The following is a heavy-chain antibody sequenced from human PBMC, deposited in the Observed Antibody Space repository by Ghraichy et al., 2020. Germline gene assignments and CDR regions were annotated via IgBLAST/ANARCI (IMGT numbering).Heavy chain of an antibody. CDR3: ARDQDSSGYYYPFVDY. J-gene: IGHJ4*02. Sequence: GGSLRLSCAASGFTFSDYYMSWIRQAPGKGLEWVSYISSSGSTIYYADSVKGRFTISRDNAKNSLYLQMNSLRAEDTAVYYCARDQDSSGYYYPFVDYWGQGTLVTVSS. V-gene: IGHV3-11*04. CDR2: ISSSGSTI. CDR1: GFTFSDYY. D-gene: IGHD3-22*01.